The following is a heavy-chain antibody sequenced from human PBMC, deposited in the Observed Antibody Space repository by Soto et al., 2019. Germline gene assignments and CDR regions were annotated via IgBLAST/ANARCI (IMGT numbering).Heavy chain of an antibody. CDR3: AADLVVRGVIPYYYYGMDV. CDR2: IIPILGIA. Sequence: SVKVSCKASGGTFSSYTISWVRQAPGQGLEWMGRIIPILGIANYAQKFQERVTITRDMSTSTAYMELSSLRSEDTAVYYCAADLVVRGVIPYYYYGMDVWGQGTTVTVSS. J-gene: IGHJ6*02. CDR1: GGTFSSYT. D-gene: IGHD3-10*01. V-gene: IGHV1-69*02.